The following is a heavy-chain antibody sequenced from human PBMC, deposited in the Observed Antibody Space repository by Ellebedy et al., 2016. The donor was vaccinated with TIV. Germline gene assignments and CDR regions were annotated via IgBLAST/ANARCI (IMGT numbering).Heavy chain of an antibody. J-gene: IGHJ3*02. Sequence: ASVKVSXKASGYTFTGYYMHWVRQAPGQGLEWMGWINPNSGGTNYAQKFQGRVTMTRDTSISTAYMELGRLRSDDTAVYYCARVSYRFGDAFDIWGQGTMVTVSS. D-gene: IGHD1-26*01. V-gene: IGHV1-2*02. CDR1: GYTFTGYY. CDR3: ARVSYRFGDAFDI. CDR2: INPNSGGT.